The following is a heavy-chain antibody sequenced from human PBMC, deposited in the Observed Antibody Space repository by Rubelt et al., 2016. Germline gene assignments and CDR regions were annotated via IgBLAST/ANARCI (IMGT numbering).Heavy chain of an antibody. D-gene: IGHD1-1*01. V-gene: IGHV4-59*01. Sequence: QVQLQESGPGLVKPSETLSLTCTVSRDSTGSYYWTWIRQPPGKGLEWIGYIYYSGSTNYNPSLKSRVTISMDTSKSQFTLNLGSVTAADTAVYYCARSTYTERKYAVDIWGQGTTVTVSS. CDR1: RDSTGSYY. CDR3: ARSTYTERKYAVDI. CDR2: IYYSGST. J-gene: IGHJ3*02.